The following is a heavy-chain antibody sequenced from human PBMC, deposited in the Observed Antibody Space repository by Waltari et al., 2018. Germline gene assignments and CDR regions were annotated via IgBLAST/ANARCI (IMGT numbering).Heavy chain of an antibody. D-gene: IGHD2-21*01. V-gene: IGHV3-53*02. CDR1: GFSVTRNY. CDR2: IHGGGSRIST. J-gene: IGHJ6*02. Sequence: EVQLVETGGGLIQPGGSLRLSCAASGFSVTRNYMSWVRQAQGKGRAWVSLIHGGGSRISTGTADSWKGRFTIPGDNTKNTMYLQMNSLRAEDTAVYFSARAVGILEGMDVWGQGTTVTVSS. CDR3: ARAVGILEGMDV.